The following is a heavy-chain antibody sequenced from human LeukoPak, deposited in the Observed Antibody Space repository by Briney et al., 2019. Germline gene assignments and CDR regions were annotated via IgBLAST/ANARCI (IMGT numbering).Heavy chain of an antibody. D-gene: IGHD2-2*01. CDR3: ARDARYCSRTSCLYGMDV. CDR1: GGTFGSYA. Sequence: SVKVSCKASGGTFGSYAISWVRQAPGQGLEWMGGIIPIFGTANYAQTFQGRVTITADESTSTAYMELSSLRSEDTAVYYCARDARYCSRTSCLYGMDVWGQGTTVTVSS. J-gene: IGHJ6*02. CDR2: IIPIFGTA. V-gene: IGHV1-69*13.